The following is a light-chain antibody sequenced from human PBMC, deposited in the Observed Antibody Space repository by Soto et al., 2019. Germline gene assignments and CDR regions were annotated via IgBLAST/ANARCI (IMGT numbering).Light chain of an antibody. V-gene: IGKV1-17*01. CDR1: QGIRND. CDR2: DAS. Sequence: DIQMTQSPSTLSGSVGDRVTITFRASQGIRNDLGWYQQKPGKAPKLLMYDASSLDSGVPSRFSGSGSGTEFTLTISSLQPDDFATYYCQQYNAYPWTFGQGTKV. J-gene: IGKJ1*01. CDR3: QQYNAYPWT.